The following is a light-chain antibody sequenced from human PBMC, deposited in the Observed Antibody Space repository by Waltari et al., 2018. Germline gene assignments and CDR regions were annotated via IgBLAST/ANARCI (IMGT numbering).Light chain of an antibody. CDR3: QHYNAYRT. J-gene: IGKJ1*01. CDR1: QSISTW. CDR2: AAS. Sequence: DIQMTQSPSTLSASVVDRVIITCRASQSISTWLAWYKQKPGKAPKLLIFAASSLQTGVPSRFSGSGSGTEFTLTINSLQPDDFATYYCQHYNAYRTFGQGTKVEIK. V-gene: IGKV1-5*01.